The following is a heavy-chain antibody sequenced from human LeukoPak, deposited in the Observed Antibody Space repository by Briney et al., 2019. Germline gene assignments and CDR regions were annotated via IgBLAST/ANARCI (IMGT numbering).Heavy chain of an antibody. CDR3: AKDQDVAAAGTWGSIDY. V-gene: IGHV3-30*18. J-gene: IGHJ4*02. D-gene: IGHD6-13*01. CDR1: GFTFSNYG. Sequence: GRSLRLSCAASGFTFSNYGIHWVRQAPGKGLEWVAVISYDATNEYYTDSVKGRFTISRDNSRNTSYLQMNSLRAEDTAVYYCAKDQDVAAAGTWGSIDYWGQGTLVTVSS. CDR2: ISYDATNE.